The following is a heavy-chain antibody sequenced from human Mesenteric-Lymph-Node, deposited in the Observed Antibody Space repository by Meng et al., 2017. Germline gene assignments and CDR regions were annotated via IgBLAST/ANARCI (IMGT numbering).Heavy chain of an antibody. Sequence: EVQLLESGGGLVQPGGSLRLSCATSGFTFSSYAMSWVRQAPGKGLEWVSTISGSGGSTYYADSVKGRFTISRDNSKNTLYLQMNSLRAEDTAVYYCAKPPADGYNYVDYWGQGTLVTVSS. V-gene: IGHV3-23*01. J-gene: IGHJ4*02. CDR2: ISGSGGST. CDR3: AKPPADGYNYVDY. CDR1: GFTFSSYA. D-gene: IGHD5-24*01.